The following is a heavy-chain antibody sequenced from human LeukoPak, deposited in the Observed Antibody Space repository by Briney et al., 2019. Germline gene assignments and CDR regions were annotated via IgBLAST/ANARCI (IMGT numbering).Heavy chain of an antibody. J-gene: IGHJ6*02. CDR2: IRSKAYGGTT. CDR3: SRGPIDLWRHNGMDV. D-gene: IGHD5-18*01. Sequence: PGGSLRLSCSASGFTFGDHAMSWVRQAPGKGLDWVGFIRSKAYGGTTEYAASVRGRFTISRDDSTNIAYLQMNSLDTEDTAVYFCSRGPIDLWRHNGMDVWGQGTTFIVSS. V-gene: IGHV3-49*04. CDR1: GFTFGDHA.